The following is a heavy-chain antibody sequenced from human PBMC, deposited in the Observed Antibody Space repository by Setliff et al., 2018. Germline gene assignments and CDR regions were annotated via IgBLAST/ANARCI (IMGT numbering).Heavy chain of an antibody. J-gene: IGHJ5*02. D-gene: IGHD3-22*01. CDR1: GGSISSSNW. CDR3: ARVAGSGYLDRCFDP. CDR2: IYHSGST. Sequence: PSETLSLTCAVSGGSISSSNWWSWVRQPPGKGLEWIGEIYHSGSTNYNPSLKSRVTISVDTSKNQFSLKLISVTAADTAVYYCARVAGSGYLDRCFDPWGQGTLVTVSS. V-gene: IGHV4-4*02.